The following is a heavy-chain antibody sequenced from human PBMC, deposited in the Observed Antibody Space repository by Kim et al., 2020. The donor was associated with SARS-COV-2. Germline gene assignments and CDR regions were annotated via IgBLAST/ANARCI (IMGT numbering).Heavy chain of an antibody. CDR2: IWYNGGNK. V-gene: IGHV3-33*01. D-gene: IGHD3-3*01. Sequence: GGSLRLSCAASGFNFSSYAMTWVRQAPGKGLEWVSAIWYNGGNKYYVDSVKGRFTISRDNSKNTLYLQMNSLRAEDTAVYYCAWGVQYCDAWSGFLYF. J-gene: IGHJ2*01. CDR1: GFNFSSYA. CDR3: AWGVQYCDAWSGFLYF.